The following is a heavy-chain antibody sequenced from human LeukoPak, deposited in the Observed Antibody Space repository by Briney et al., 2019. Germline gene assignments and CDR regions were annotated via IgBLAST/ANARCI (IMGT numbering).Heavy chain of an antibody. D-gene: IGHD6-6*01. CDR1: GGSISSYY. V-gene: IGHV4-59*01. CDR3: ARVGPIAARRDAFDI. J-gene: IGHJ3*02. Sequence: PSETLSLTCAVSGGSISSYYWSWIRQPPGKGLEWIGYIYYSGSTNYNPSLKSRVTISVDTSENQFSLKLSSVTAADTAVYYCARVGPIAARRDAFDIWGQGTMVTVSS. CDR2: IYYSGST.